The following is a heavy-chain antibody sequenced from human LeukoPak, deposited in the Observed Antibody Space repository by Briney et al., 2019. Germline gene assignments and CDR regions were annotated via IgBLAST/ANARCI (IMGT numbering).Heavy chain of an antibody. V-gene: IGHV3-30*04. CDR1: GFTSSSYA. CDR3: ARTSLAVREALDY. Sequence: GGSLRLSCAASGFTSSSYAMHWVRQAPGKGLEWVAVISYDGSNKYYADSVKGRFTISRDNSKNTLYLQMNSLRAEDTAVYYCARTSLAVREALDYWGRGTLVTVSS. CDR2: ISYDGSNK. J-gene: IGHJ4*02. D-gene: IGHD3-10*01.